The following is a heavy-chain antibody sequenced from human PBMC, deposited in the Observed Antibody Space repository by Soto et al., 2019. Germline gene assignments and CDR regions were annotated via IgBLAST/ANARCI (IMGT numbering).Heavy chain of an antibody. D-gene: IGHD6-13*01. V-gene: IGHV1-69*13. CDR1: ECTFRSSV. Sequence: ASVKVSCKASECTFRSSVFSWVRQAPGQGLEWMGGVIPIRGAAKYEQKFQGRVTITADESTSTVYMELSGLRSEHTAVYYGGRIKKDNSSWYAYYYAMSVPGQGTTVTVSS. CDR3: GRIKKDNSSWYAYYYAMSV. CDR2: VIPIRGAA. J-gene: IGHJ6*02.